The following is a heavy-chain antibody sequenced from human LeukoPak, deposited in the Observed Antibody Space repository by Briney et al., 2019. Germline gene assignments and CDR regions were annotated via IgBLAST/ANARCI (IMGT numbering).Heavy chain of an antibody. CDR1: GFTFSSYW. CDR2: INHDGSEK. J-gene: IGHJ6*03. D-gene: IGHD3-3*01. Sequence: GGSLRLSCAASGFTFSSYWMSWVRQAPGKGLEWVANINHDGSEKYYVDSVKGRFTISRDNAKSSVYLQMNSLSAEDTAVYYCARSTYFWSGSYYYYYYMDVWGKGTTVTVSS. V-gene: IGHV3-7*01. CDR3: ARSTYFWSGSYYYYYYMDV.